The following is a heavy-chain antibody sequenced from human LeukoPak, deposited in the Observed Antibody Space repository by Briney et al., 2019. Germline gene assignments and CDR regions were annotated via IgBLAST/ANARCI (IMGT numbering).Heavy chain of an antibody. Sequence: GGSLRLSCAASGFTSSDHSMCWIRQAPGKGLEWVSYLTSTGQTIYYSDSVKGRFTISRDNAKNSLFLQLNSLRADDTAVYFCARGLKWPTSYYHMDVWGKGTTVTVSS. V-gene: IGHV3-11*01. CDR3: ARGLKWPTSYYHMDV. D-gene: IGHD5-12*01. CDR1: GFTSSDHS. CDR2: LTSTGQTI. J-gene: IGHJ6*03.